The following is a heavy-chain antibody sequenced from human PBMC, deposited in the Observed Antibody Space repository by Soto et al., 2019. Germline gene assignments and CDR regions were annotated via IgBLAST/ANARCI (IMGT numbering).Heavy chain of an antibody. V-gene: IGHV1-69*06. CDR2: ITPIFGTA. D-gene: IGHD3-10*01. CDR1: GGTFSSHA. J-gene: IGHJ6*02. Sequence: SVKVSCKASGGTFSSHAISWVRQAPGQGPEWMGGITPIFGTANYAQKFQGRVTITADKFTATSYMEINYLTSEDTAVYYCARGDDFDYYYGVDVWGQGTTVTVSS. CDR3: ARGDDFDYYYGVDV.